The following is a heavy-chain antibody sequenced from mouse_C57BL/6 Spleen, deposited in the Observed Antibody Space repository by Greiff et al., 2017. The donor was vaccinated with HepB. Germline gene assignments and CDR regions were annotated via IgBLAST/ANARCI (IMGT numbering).Heavy chain of an antibody. V-gene: IGHV3-6*01. D-gene: IGHD2-4*01. CDR2: ISYDGSN. Sequence: VQLQQSGPGLVKPSQSLSLTCSVTGYSITSGYYWNWIRQFPGNKLEWMGYISYDGSNNYNPSLKNRISITRDTSKNQFFLKLNSVTTEDTATYYCARDDYDLGFAYWGQGTLVTVSA. J-gene: IGHJ3*01. CDR1: GYSITSGYY. CDR3: ARDDYDLGFAY.